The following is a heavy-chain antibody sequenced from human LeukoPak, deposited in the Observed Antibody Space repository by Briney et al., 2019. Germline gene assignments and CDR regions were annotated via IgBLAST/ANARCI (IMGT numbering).Heavy chain of an antibody. D-gene: IGHD6-6*01. CDR1: GGSISSGGYY. CDR3: ASKRGKYSSFGD. Sequence: TLSLTCTVSGGSISSGGYYWSWIRQHPGKGLEWIGYIYYSGSTYYNPSLKSRVTISVDTSKNQFSLKLSSVTAAGTAVYYCASKRGKYSSFGDWGQGTLVTVSS. CDR2: IYYSGST. J-gene: IGHJ4*02. V-gene: IGHV4-31*03.